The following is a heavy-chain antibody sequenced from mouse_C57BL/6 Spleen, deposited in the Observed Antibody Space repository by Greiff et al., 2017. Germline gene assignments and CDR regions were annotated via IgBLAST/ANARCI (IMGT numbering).Heavy chain of an antibody. CDR1: GYTFTDYE. Sequence: VQLQQSGAELVRPGASVTLSCKASGYTFTDYEMHWVKQTPVHGLEWIGAIDPETGGTAYNQKFKGKAILTADKSSSTAYMELRSLTSEDSAVYYCTRSYDGYYVWFAYWGQGTLVTVSA. D-gene: IGHD2-3*01. V-gene: IGHV1-15*01. CDR2: IDPETGGT. J-gene: IGHJ3*01. CDR3: TRSYDGYYVWFAY.